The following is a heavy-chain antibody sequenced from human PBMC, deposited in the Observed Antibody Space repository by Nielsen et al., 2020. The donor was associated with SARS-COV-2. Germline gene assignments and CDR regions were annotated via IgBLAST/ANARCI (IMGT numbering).Heavy chain of an antibody. CDR2: IRYDGSNK. D-gene: IGHD3-3*01. CDR1: GFTFSSYG. CDR3: AKDGGTYYDFWSGYYENYFDY. J-gene: IGHJ4*02. Sequence: GESLKISCAASGFTFSSYGMHWVRQAPGKGLEWVAFIRYDGSNKYYADSVKGRFTISRDNSKNTLYLQMNSLRAEDTAVYYCAKDGGTYYDFWSGYYENYFDYWGQGTLVTVSS. V-gene: IGHV3-30*02.